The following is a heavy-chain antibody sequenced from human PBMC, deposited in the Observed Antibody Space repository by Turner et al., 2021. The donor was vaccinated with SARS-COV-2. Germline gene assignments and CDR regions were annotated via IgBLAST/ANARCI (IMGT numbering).Heavy chain of an antibody. D-gene: IGHD3-22*01. CDR1: GLTVSSNY. Sequence: EVQLVETGGGLIQPGGSLRRSCAASGLTVSSNYMSWVRQAPGKGLESDSIIYSAGSTYYADSVKGRFTISRDNSKNTLYLQITSLRAEDTAVYYCASGVYDTIRWGQGTLVTVSS. V-gene: IGHV3-53*02. CDR3: ASGVYDTIR. CDR2: IYSAGST. J-gene: IGHJ4*02.